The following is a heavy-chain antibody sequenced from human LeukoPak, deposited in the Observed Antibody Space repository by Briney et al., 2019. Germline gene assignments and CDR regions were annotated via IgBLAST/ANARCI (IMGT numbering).Heavy chain of an antibody. CDR1: GDSITSGTSY. Sequence: SETLSLTCTVSGDSITSGTSYWGWIRQPPGKGLEWIGSIYSGSTYYSPSLKSRLPISVDTSKNQFSLSLTSVTAADTAVYYCARHGGGIAATVSRPLDFWGQGTLVTVSS. J-gene: IGHJ4*02. D-gene: IGHD6-13*01. CDR2: IYSGST. V-gene: IGHV4-39*01. CDR3: ARHGGGIAATVSRPLDF.